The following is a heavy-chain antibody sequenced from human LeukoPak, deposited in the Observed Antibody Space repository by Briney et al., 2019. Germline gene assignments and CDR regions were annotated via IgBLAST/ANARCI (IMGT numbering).Heavy chain of an antibody. J-gene: IGHJ4*02. CDR3: EIYTGYDSF. V-gene: IGHV1-8*01. D-gene: IGHD5-12*01. CDR1: GYTFTSYD. CDR2: MSPDSGYT. Sequence: GASVKVSCKASGYTFTSYDINWVRQATGQGLEWMGWMSPDSGYTGYAQTFQGRVTLTRNTSVGTAFMELSSLRSEDTALYYCEIYTGYDSFWGQGTLVTVSS.